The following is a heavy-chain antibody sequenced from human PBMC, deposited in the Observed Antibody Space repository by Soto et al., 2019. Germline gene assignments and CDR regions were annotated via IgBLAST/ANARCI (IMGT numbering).Heavy chain of an antibody. D-gene: IGHD6-13*01. CDR1: GGSFSSISNHY. CDR2: ISHSGNI. V-gene: IGHV4-61*01. CDR3: ATRDSSRFY. J-gene: IGHJ4*02. Sequence: LSLTCTFSGGSFSSISNHYCSWIRQPPGKGLEWIGYISHSGNINYNPSLKSRLIISVDTSQNQFSLKLASVTVADTAVYYCATRDSSRFYWGQGTLVTVSS.